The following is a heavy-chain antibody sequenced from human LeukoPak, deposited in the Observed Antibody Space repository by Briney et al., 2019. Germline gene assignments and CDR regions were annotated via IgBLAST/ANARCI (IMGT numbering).Heavy chain of an antibody. Sequence: SETLSLTCSVSGYSISSGYIWGWIRQPPGKGLEWIGYIYYSGSTSYNPSLKSRVTMSVDTSKKQISLKVRSVTAADTAVYYCARTTEDCSSTSCYQYWFDPWGQGTLVTVSS. D-gene: IGHD2-2*01. CDR3: ARTTEDCSSTSCYQYWFDP. CDR2: IYYSGST. V-gene: IGHV4-61*01. J-gene: IGHJ5*02. CDR1: GYSISSGYI.